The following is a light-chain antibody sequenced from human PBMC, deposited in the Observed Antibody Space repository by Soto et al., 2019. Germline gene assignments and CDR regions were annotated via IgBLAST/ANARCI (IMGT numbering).Light chain of an antibody. CDR2: GPS. CDR1: QSVSRRY. Sequence: EVVLTQSPGTLSLSPGERATLSCRASQSVSRRYLAWYQQKPGQAPRLLIFGPSSRATGIPDRFSCSGSGTDFTLTISSLEPEAFAVYYCLQYDTSPPRYTFGQGTKLEIK. J-gene: IGKJ2*01. CDR3: LQYDTSPPRYT. V-gene: IGKV3-20*01.